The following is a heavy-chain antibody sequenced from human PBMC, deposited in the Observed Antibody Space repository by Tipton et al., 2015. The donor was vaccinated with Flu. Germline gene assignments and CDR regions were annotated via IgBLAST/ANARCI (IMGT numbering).Heavy chain of an antibody. Sequence: TLSLTCAVSGYSISSGYYLGWIRQPPGKGLEWIGTVGTMSHSGRTYYNPSLKRRVTISVDTSKNQFSLRLTSVTAADTAVFYCARHQRSSLLPFDYWDQGTLVTFSS. CDR2: VGTMSHSGRT. J-gene: IGHJ4*02. CDR1: GYSISSGYY. V-gene: IGHV4-38-2*01. CDR3: ARHQRSSLLPFDY. D-gene: IGHD6-6*01.